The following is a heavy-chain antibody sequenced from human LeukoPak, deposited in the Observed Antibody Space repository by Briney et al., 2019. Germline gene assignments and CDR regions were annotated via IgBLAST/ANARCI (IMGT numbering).Heavy chain of an antibody. D-gene: IGHD3-3*01. CDR3: ARVREWEEISGAIPDYFDY. Sequence: ASVTVSCKASGYTFTGHYMNWVRQAPEQGLEWMGWIKPKSGATTYAQKFQGRVTMTRDTSINTAYLELSSLTSDDTAIYYCARVREWEEISGAIPDYFDYWGQGTLVTVSS. CDR1: GYTFTGHY. J-gene: IGHJ4*02. V-gene: IGHV1-2*02. CDR2: IKPKSGAT.